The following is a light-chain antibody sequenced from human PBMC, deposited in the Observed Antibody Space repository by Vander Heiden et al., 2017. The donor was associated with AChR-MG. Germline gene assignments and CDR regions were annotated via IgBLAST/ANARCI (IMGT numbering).Light chain of an antibody. CDR1: QGVLYRSNNENY. CDR3: LQYYTTPRT. Sequence: DIVMTQSPDSLAVSLCERATINCKSSQGVLYRSNNENYLAWYQQKPGQPPKLLIYWASTRESGVPDRFSGGWSGTDFTLSISNLQAEDVAVYYCLQYYTTPRTFGQGTTVEIK. CDR2: WAS. J-gene: IGKJ1*01. V-gene: IGKV4-1*01.